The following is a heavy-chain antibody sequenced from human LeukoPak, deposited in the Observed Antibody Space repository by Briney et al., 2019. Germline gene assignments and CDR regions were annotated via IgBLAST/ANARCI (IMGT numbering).Heavy chain of an antibody. V-gene: IGHV3-23*01. Sequence: GGSLRLSCAASGFTFSSYAMSWVRQAPGKGLEWVSAISGSGGSTYYADSVKGRFTISRDNSKNTLYLQMNSLRAEDTAVYYCAKGTRYDILTGYSSFDYWGQGTLVTVSS. CDR2: ISGSGGST. J-gene: IGHJ4*02. CDR1: GFTFSSYA. CDR3: AKGTRYDILTGYSSFDY. D-gene: IGHD3-9*01.